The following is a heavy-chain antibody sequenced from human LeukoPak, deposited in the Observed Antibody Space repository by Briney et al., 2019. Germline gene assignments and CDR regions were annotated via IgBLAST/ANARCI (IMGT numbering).Heavy chain of an antibody. D-gene: IGHD6-13*01. CDR1: GYSFTSYW. V-gene: IGHV5-51*01. Sequence: GESLKISCKGSGYSFTSYWIGWVRQMPGKGLEWMGIIYPGDSDTRYSPSFQGQVTISADKSISTAYLQWSSLKASDTAMYYCARLGPPTGGSSWYWRYYGMDVWGQGTTVTVSS. J-gene: IGHJ6*02. CDR3: ARLGPPTGGSSWYWRYYGMDV. CDR2: IYPGDSDT.